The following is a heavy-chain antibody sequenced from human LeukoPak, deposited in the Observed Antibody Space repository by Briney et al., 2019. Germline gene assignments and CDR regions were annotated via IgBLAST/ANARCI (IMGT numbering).Heavy chain of an antibody. CDR1: GFTFSSYA. CDR3: AKSDSDYWYFDL. CDR2: ISYDGSNK. J-gene: IGHJ2*01. Sequence: GGSLRLSCAASGFTFSSYAMHWVRQAPGKGQEWVAVISYDGSNKYYADSVKGRFTISRDNSKNTLYLQMNSLRAEDTAVYYCAKSDSDYWYFDLWGRGTLVTVSS. V-gene: IGHV3-30-3*01. D-gene: IGHD2-21*02.